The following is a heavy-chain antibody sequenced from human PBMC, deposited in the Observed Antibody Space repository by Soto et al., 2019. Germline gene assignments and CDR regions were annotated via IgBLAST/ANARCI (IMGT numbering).Heavy chain of an antibody. CDR3: ATDRALGATLGAIDF. CDR1: GGSATNYG. D-gene: IGHD1-26*01. J-gene: IGHJ4*02. CDR2: ILPIFGPP. Sequence: QVQLVQSGAEVRKPGSSVKVSCTSSGGSATNYGVSWVRQAPGQGLEWMGGILPIFGPPNYAQQFQGRLTITADETTSTTYMELSSLTSEDTAIYFCATDRALGATLGAIDFWGQGTLVTVSS. V-gene: IGHV1-69*01.